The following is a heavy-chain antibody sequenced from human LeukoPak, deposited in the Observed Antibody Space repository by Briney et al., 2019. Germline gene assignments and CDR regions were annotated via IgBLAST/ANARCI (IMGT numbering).Heavy chain of an antibody. CDR1: GFTFSSYA. CDR3: ARKGSSWYYFDY. CDR2: ISGSGGNT. Sequence: GGSLRLSCAASGFTFSSYAMSWVRQARGKGLEWVSAISGSGGNTYCTSSMTGRFTISRDNAKNSLYLQMNSLRAEDTAVYYCARKGSSWYYFDYWGQGTLVPVTS. V-gene: IGHV3-48*03. D-gene: IGHD6-13*01. J-gene: IGHJ4*02.